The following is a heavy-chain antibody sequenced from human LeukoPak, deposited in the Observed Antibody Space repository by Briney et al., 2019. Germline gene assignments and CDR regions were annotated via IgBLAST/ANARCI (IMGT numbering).Heavy chain of an antibody. CDR2: ISYSGST. D-gene: IGHD3-22*01. CDR3: ARSGGYYYDSSGMPFDY. J-gene: IGHJ4*02. Sequence: PSETLSLTCSVSGGSINSYYWSWIRQPPGKGLEWVGYISYSGSTNYNPSLKSRVTILVDTSENQFSLKLSSVTAADTAVYYCARSGGYYYDSSGMPFDYWGQGTLVTVSS. CDR1: GGSINSYY. V-gene: IGHV4-59*12.